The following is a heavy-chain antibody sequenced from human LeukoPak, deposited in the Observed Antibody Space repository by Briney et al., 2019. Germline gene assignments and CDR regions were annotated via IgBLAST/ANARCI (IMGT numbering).Heavy chain of an antibody. D-gene: IGHD1-26*01. V-gene: IGHV3-21*01. CDR3: AIDSGVVGDPRAYDAFDI. CDR2: ISISSTYI. Sequence: GGSLRLSCAASGFTFSNSAMSWVRQAPGKGLEWVSSISISSTYIYYADSVKGRFTISRDNAKNSLYLQMNSLRAEDTAVYYCAIDSGVVGDPRAYDAFDIWGQGTMVTVSS. CDR1: GFTFSNSA. J-gene: IGHJ3*02.